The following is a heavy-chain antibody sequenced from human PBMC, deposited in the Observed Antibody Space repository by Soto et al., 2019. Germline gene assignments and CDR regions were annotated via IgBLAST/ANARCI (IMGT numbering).Heavy chain of an antibody. CDR1: GYTFTSYD. J-gene: IGHJ4*02. Sequence: SVKVSCKASGYTFTSYDINWVRQATGQGLEWTGWMNPNSGNTGYAQKFQGRVTMTRNTSISTAYMELSSLRSEDTAVYYCARVRTIFGVVIKRGLAYWGQGTLVPVSS. V-gene: IGHV1-8*01. D-gene: IGHD3-3*01. CDR2: MNPNSGNT. CDR3: ARVRTIFGVVIKRGLAY.